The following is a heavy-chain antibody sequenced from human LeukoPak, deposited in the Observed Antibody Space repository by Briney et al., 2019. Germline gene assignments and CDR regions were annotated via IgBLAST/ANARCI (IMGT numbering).Heavy chain of an antibody. CDR3: ARDLTIFGVVTPDAFDI. J-gene: IGHJ3*02. V-gene: IGHV4-4*07. CDR1: GGSTSSYY. Sequence: PSETLSLTCTVSGGSTSSYYWSWIRQPAGKGLEWIERIYTSGSTNYNPSLKSRVTMSVDTSKNQFSLKLSSVTAADTAVYYCARDLTIFGVVTPDAFDIWGQGTMVTVSS. CDR2: IYTSGST. D-gene: IGHD3-3*01.